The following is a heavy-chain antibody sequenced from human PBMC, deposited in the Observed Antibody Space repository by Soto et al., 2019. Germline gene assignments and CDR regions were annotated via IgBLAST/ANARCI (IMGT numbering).Heavy chain of an antibody. V-gene: IGHV1-69*13. CDR3: ARVFWQLVQLDGMDV. CDR1: GGTFSSYA. Sequence: ASVKVFCKASGGTFSSYAISWVRQAPGQGLEWMGGIIPIFGTANYAQKFQGRVTITADESTSTAYMELSSLRSEDTAVYYCARVFWQLVQLDGMDVWGQGTTVTVSS. J-gene: IGHJ6*02. D-gene: IGHD6-6*01. CDR2: IIPIFGTA.